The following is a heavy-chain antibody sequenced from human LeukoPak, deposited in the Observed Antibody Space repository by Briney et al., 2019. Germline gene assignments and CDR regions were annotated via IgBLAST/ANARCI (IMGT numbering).Heavy chain of an antibody. J-gene: IGHJ4*02. D-gene: IGHD5-12*01. CDR3: ARVDIMATKDD. Sequence: GGSLRLSCAASGFTSSDYYMSWIRQAPGKGLQWVSYISSSGNTIYYADSVKGRFTISRDNAKHSLYLQMNSLRAEDTAVYYCARVDIMATKDDWGQGTLVTVSS. CDR1: GFTSSDYY. V-gene: IGHV3-11*01. CDR2: ISSSGNTI.